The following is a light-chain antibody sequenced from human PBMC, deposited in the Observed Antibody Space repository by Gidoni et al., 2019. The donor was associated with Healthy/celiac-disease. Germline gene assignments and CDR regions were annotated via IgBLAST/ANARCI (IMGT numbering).Light chain of an antibody. J-gene: IGKJ4*01. CDR1: QDISNY. CDR3: QQYDNLPLT. Sequence: DIQMTQSPSFLSASVGDRVTITWQASQDISNYLNWYQQKPGKAPKLLIYDASNLETGVPSRFSGSGSGTDFTFTISSLQPEDIATYYCQQYDNLPLTFGGGTKVEIK. V-gene: IGKV1-33*01. CDR2: DAS.